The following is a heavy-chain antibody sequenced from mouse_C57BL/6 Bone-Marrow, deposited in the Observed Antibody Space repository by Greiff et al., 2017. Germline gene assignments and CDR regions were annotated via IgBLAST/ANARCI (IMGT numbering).Heavy chain of an antibody. J-gene: IGHJ4*01. V-gene: IGHV1-78*01. CDR3: ARSGDYGNWGYYAMDY. Sequence: QVQLQQSDAELVKPGASVKISCKVSGYTFTDHTIHWMKQRPEQGLEWIGYIYPRDGSTKYNEQFKGKATLTADKSSSTAYMQLNSLTSEDSAVYFCARSGDYGNWGYYAMDYWGQGTSVTVSS. D-gene: IGHD2-1*01. CDR2: IYPRDGST. CDR1: GYTFTDHT.